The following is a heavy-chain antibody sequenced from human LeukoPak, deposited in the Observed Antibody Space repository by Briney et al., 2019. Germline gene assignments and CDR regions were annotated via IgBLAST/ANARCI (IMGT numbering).Heavy chain of an antibody. CDR3: ARGAVAGFGY. D-gene: IGHD6-19*01. CDR2: ISSSGSTI. CDR1: GFTFSSYE. J-gene: IGHJ4*02. V-gene: IGHV3-48*03. Sequence: PGRSLRLSCAASGFTFSSYEMNWVRQAPGKGLEWVSYISSSGSTIYYADSVKGRFTISRDNAKNSLYLRMNSLRAEDTAVYYCARGAVAGFGYWGQGTLVTVSS.